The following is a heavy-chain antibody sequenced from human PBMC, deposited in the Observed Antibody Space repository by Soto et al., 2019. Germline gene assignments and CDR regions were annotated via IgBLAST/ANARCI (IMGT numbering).Heavy chain of an antibody. V-gene: IGHV3-23*01. CDR2: ISASGGST. D-gene: IGHD3-9*01. CDR3: ARDPSTGSADY. Sequence: EVQLLESGGDLVQPGGSLRLSCAASGFTFSSYAMNWLRQAPGKGLEWVSTISASGGSTYYTDSVRGRFTISRDNSKNTLSLQMHSLRADDTAVYFCARDPSTGSADYWGQGTLVTVSS. CDR1: GFTFSSYA. J-gene: IGHJ4*02.